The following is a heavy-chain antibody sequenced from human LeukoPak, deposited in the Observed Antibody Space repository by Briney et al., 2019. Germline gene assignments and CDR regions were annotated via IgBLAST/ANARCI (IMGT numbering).Heavy chain of an antibody. CDR3: AKEVGWFNGFDV. J-gene: IGHJ3*01. V-gene: IGHV3-30*18. CDR2: ISSVGHTN. CDR1: GFTFSSFG. D-gene: IGHD3-10*01. Sequence: PGRSVRLSCTASGFTFSSFGMHWVRQAPGKGLEWVTAISSVGHTNKSADSVKGRFTISRDNSKNTLYLQMHSLREDDTAVYYCAKEVGWFNGFDVWGQGTMVTVSS.